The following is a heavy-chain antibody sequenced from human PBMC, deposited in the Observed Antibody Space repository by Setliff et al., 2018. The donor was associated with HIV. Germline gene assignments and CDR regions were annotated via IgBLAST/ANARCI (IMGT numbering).Heavy chain of an antibody. Sequence: PGESLKISCAASGFTFSSYWMSWVRQAPGKGLEWMANIKQDGSEKYNVDSVKGRFTISRDNAKNSLYLQMNSLRAEDTAVYYCARGDFYDSSGYFTDAFDIWGQGTMVTVSS. CDR1: GFTFSSYW. CDR3: ARGDFYDSSGYFTDAFDI. J-gene: IGHJ3*02. V-gene: IGHV3-7*03. CDR2: IKQDGSEK. D-gene: IGHD3-22*01.